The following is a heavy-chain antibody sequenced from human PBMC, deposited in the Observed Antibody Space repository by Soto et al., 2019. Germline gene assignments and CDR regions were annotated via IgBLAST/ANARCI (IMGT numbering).Heavy chain of an antibody. J-gene: IGHJ6*02. Sequence: VKVSCKASGGTFSSYAISWVRQAPGQGLEWMGGIIPIFGTANYAQKFQGRVTITADKSTSTAYMELSSLRSEDTAVYYCARDQRFLEWSGMDVWGQGTTVTVSS. V-gene: IGHV1-69*13. CDR1: GGTFSSYA. CDR2: IIPIFGTA. CDR3: ARDQRFLEWSGMDV. D-gene: IGHD3-3*01.